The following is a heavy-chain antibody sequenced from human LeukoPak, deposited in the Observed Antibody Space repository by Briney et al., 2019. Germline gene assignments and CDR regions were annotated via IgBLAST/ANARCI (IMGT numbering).Heavy chain of an antibody. V-gene: IGHV4-39*07. Sequence: SETLSLTCTVSGGSISSSSYYWGWIRQPPGKGLEWIGSIYYSGSTYSNPSLKSRVTISVDTSKNQFSLKLSSVTAADTAVYYCASIAAPVLELYYFDYWGQGTLVTVSS. CDR2: IYYSGST. J-gene: IGHJ4*02. CDR1: GGSISSSSYY. D-gene: IGHD6-6*01. CDR3: ASIAAPVLELYYFDY.